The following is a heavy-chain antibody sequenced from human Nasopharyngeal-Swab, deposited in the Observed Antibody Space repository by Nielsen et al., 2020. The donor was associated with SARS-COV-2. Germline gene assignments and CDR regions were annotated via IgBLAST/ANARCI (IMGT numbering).Heavy chain of an antibody. J-gene: IGHJ4*02. D-gene: IGHD4-23*01. CDR2: ISGRGGST. CDR1: GFTFSSYA. CDR3: AKDLGVESPLWFDY. Sequence: GESLKISCTASGFTFSSYAMSWVRQAPGKGLEWVSEISGRGGSTYYAESVKRRFTISRDNSKNTLYLQMSSLRAEDTAIYYCAKDLGVESPLWFDYWGQGTLLTVSS. V-gene: IGHV3-23*01.